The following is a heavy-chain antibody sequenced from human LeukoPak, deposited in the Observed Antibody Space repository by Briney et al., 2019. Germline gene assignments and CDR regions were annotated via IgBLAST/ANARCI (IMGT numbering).Heavy chain of an antibody. Sequence: SETLSLTCTVSGGSISSHYWTWIRQPPGKGLEWIGYIIDSGSTSYNPSLQSRVTISLDTSKNQFSLSLTSVTAADTAVYYCARRRGVLGSGDYRYYFDYWGQGTLVTVSS. D-gene: IGHD3-22*01. V-gene: IGHV4-59*11. CDR1: GGSISSHY. CDR2: IIDSGST. J-gene: IGHJ4*02. CDR3: ARRRGVLGSGDYRYYFDY.